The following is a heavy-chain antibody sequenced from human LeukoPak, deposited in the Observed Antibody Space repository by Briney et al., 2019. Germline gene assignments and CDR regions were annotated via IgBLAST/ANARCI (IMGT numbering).Heavy chain of an antibody. CDR1: GGSISSDDYY. V-gene: IGHV4-61*08. Sequence: PSETLSLTCTVSGGSISSDDYYWSWIRQPPGKGPEWIGYVYYKGDTRYSPSLDSRVSISVDTSKKQFSLKLNSVTAADTAMYYCARHVTVTYDAFDLWGQGTMVTVSS. D-gene: IGHD4-11*01. CDR2: VYYKGDT. J-gene: IGHJ3*01. CDR3: ARHVTVTYDAFDL.